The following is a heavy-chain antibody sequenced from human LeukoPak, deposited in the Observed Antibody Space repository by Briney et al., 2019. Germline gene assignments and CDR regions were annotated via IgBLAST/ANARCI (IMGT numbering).Heavy chain of an antibody. CDR1: GGSISSYY. Sequence: SETLSLTCTVSGGSISSYYWSWIRQPPGKGLEWVGYIYYSGSTNYNPSLKSRVTISVDTSKNQYSLKPSPVTAADTAVYYCARAYPQSNWNYQYYYFDYWGWGSLVTVSS. D-gene: IGHD1-7*01. V-gene: IGHV4-59*01. J-gene: IGHJ4*02. CDR3: ARAYPQSNWNYQYYYFDY. CDR2: IYYSGST.